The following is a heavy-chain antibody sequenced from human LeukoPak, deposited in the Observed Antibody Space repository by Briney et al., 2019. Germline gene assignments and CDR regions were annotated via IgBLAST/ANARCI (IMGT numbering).Heavy chain of an antibody. J-gene: IGHJ2*01. CDR2: IYYSGST. CDR3: ARRGANSGSYSHFDL. V-gene: IGHV4-59*01. D-gene: IGHD1-26*01. Sequence: SETLSLTCTVSGGPISSSFWSWIRQPPGKGLEWIGHIYYSGSTNYNPSLKSRVTISVDTSKNPFSLKLSSVTAADTAVYSCARRGANSGSYSHFDLWGRGTLVTVSA. CDR1: GGPISSSF.